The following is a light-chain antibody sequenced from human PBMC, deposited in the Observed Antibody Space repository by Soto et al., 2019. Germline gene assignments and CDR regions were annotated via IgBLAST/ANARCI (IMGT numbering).Light chain of an antibody. CDR2: KAS. Sequence: DIQMTQSPSTLSASVGDRVTITCRASPSISRWLAWYQQKPGKAPKLLIYKASSLESGVPSRLSDRGAGTEFTLTISSLQHDDFATYYCQQNKSYWTFGQGTKVEIK. CDR3: QQNKSYWT. V-gene: IGKV1-5*03. CDR1: PSISRW. J-gene: IGKJ1*01.